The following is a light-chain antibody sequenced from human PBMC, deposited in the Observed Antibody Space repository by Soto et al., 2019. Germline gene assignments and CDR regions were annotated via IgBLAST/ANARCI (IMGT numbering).Light chain of an antibody. CDR3: QQYGSSPRT. J-gene: IGKJ1*01. CDR1: QRVSSN. V-gene: IGKV3-20*01. CDR2: GAS. Sequence: EIVMPQSPATLSVSPGERATLSCRASQRVSSNLAWYQQKPGQAPRLLIYGASNRATGFPDRFSGSGSGTDFTLTITRLEPEDFAVYFCQQYGSSPRTVGQGTKVDIK.